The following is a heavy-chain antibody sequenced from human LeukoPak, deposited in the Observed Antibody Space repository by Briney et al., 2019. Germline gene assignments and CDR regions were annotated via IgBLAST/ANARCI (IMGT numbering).Heavy chain of an antibody. Sequence: FQGRVTITRDTSASTAYMELSSLRSEDTAVYYCARFLGGSYGMDVWGQGTTVTVSS. D-gene: IGHD1-26*01. J-gene: IGHJ6*02. V-gene: IGHV1-3*01. CDR3: ARFLGGSYGMDV.